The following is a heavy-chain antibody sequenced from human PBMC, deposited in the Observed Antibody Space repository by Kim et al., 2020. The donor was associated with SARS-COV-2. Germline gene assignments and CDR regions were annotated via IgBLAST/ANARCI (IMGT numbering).Heavy chain of an antibody. Sequence: SETLSLTCTVSRGSVSSGSYYWSWIRQPPGKGLEWIGYVYYSGSTNYNPSLMRRVTISVDTSKNQFSLRLSSVTAADTAVYYCATRITAAPNYFDYWGQGTLATVSS. J-gene: IGHJ4*02. CDR3: ATRITAAPNYFDY. V-gene: IGHV4-61*01. CDR2: VYYSGST. D-gene: IGHD1-20*01. CDR1: RGSVSSGSYY.